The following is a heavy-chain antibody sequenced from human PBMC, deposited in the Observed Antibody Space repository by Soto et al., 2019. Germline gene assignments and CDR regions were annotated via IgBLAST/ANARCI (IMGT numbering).Heavy chain of an antibody. V-gene: IGHV3-23*01. CDR3: AKEPYSDFWSAYYYFDY. Sequence: EVQLLESGGGLVQPGGSLRLSCAASGFTFGSHAMIWVRQAPGKGLEWVSAIRGSGGSAYYADSVKGRFTISRDTSINTLYLQMNSLRAEDTALYYCAKEPYSDFWSAYYYFDYWGQGTLVTVSS. CDR2: IRGSGGSA. D-gene: IGHD3-3*01. CDR1: GFTFGSHA. J-gene: IGHJ4*02.